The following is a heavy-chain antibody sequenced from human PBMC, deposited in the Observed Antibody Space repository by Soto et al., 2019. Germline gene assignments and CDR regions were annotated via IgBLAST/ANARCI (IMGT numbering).Heavy chain of an antibody. D-gene: IGHD2-2*01. V-gene: IGHV5-51*01. Sequence: GESLKISCKSSGYSFTSYWIGWVRQMPGKGLEWMGIIYPGDSDTRYSPSFQGQVTISADKSISTAYLQWSSLKASDTAMYYCARHVVVPAAMSNYWGQGTLVTVSS. J-gene: IGHJ4*02. CDR1: GYSFTSYW. CDR3: ARHVVVPAAMSNY. CDR2: IYPGDSDT.